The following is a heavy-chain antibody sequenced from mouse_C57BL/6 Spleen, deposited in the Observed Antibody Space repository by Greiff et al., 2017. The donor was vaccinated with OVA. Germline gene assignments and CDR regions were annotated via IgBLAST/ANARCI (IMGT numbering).Heavy chain of an antibody. CDR3: AREEGDAWFAY. D-gene: IGHD3-3*01. V-gene: IGHV3-6*01. CDR1: GYSITSGYY. CDR2: ISYDGSN. Sequence: EVQLQESGPGLVKPSQSLSLTCSVTGYSITSGYYWNWIRQFPGNTLEWMGYISYDGSNNYNPSLKNRISITRDTSKNQFFLKLNSVTTEDTATYYCAREEGDAWFAYWGQGTLVTVSA. J-gene: IGHJ3*01.